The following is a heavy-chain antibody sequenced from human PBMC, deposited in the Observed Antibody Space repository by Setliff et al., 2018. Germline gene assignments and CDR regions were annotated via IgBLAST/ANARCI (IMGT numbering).Heavy chain of an antibody. Sequence: ASVKVSCKASGYTFTNYHMHWVRQAPGQGLEWMGVINCTGGSATYAQKFQGRVTMTRDTSTSTAYMELRSLRSDDTAVYYCARKIPPQYHYMDVWGKGTTVTVSS. V-gene: IGHV1-46*01. CDR1: GYTFTNYH. CDR3: ARKIPPQYHYMDV. J-gene: IGHJ6*03. CDR2: INCTGGSA.